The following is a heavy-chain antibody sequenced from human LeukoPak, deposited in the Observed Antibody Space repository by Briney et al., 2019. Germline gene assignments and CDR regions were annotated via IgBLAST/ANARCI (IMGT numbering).Heavy chain of an antibody. CDR3: ARAGGGATPLDAFDI. CDR2: INTNTGNP. D-gene: IGHD5-12*01. Sequence: ASVKVSCKASGGTFSSYAISWVRQAPGQGLEWMGWINTNTGNPTYAQGFTGRFVFSLDTSVSTAYLQISSLKAEDTAVYYCARAGGGATPLDAFDIWGQGTMVTVSS. V-gene: IGHV7-4-1*02. CDR1: GGTFSSYA. J-gene: IGHJ3*02.